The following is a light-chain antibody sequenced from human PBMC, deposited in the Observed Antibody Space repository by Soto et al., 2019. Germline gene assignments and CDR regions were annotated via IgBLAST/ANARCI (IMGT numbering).Light chain of an antibody. CDR1: QDIRKY. CDR2: DAS. V-gene: IGKV1-6*01. CDR3: LQDINYPWT. Sequence: IQMTQSPSSLSASVGDRVTITCQASQDIRKYLNWYQQKPGKAPKLLIYDASNLQSGVPPRFSGSGSGTDFTLAISSLQPEDSATYYCLQDINYPWTFGQGTKVDIK. J-gene: IGKJ1*01.